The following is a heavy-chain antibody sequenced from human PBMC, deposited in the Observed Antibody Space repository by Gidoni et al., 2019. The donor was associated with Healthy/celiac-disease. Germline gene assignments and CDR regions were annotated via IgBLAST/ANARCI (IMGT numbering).Heavy chain of an antibody. Sequence: QVQLVQSGAEVKKPGASVKVSCKASGYTFTGYYMHWVRQAPGQGLEWMGWINPNSGGTNDAQKFQGWVTMTRDTSISTAYMELSRLRSDETAVYYCARGIRVARETNWRAIYYFDYWGQGTLVTVSS. CDR1: GYTFTGYY. J-gene: IGHJ4*02. CDR3: ARGIRVARETNWRAIYYFDY. CDR2: INPNSGGT. D-gene: IGHD3-3*02. V-gene: IGHV1-2*04.